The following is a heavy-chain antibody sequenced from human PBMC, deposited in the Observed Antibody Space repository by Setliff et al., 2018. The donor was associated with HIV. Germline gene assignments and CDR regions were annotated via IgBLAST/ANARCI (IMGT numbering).Heavy chain of an antibody. CDR2: IRLDGSDK. D-gene: IGHD2-15*01. CDR3: TPLDY. J-gene: IGHJ4*02. CDR1: GFTFRNYG. Sequence: GGSLRLSCAASGFTFRNYGMHWVRQAPGKGLEWVAFIRLDGSDKFYADSVKGRFTISRDNSKNTLFLQMNSLRSEDTAVYYCTPLDYWGQGTLVTVSS. V-gene: IGHV3-30*02.